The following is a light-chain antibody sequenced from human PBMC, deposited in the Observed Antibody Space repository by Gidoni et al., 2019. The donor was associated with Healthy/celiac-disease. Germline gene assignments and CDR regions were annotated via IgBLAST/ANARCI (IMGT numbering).Light chain of an antibody. CDR3: QVWDSSSDHPYWV. V-gene: IGLV3-21*02. Sequence: SHLLPQPPPVSLSPVPTARITCGGNNIGSKSVHWYQQKPGQAPVLVVYDDSDRPSGIPERFSGSNSGNTATLTISRVEAGDEADYYCQVWDSSSDHPYWVFGGGTKLTVL. CDR2: DDS. CDR1: NIGSKS. J-gene: IGLJ3*02.